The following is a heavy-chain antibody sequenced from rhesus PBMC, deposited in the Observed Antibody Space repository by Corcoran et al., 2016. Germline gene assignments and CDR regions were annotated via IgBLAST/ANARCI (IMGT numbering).Heavy chain of an antibody. CDR2: ICGSSTSN. CDR3: ARGELATMRFDY. D-gene: IGHD5-36*01. J-gene: IGHJ4*01. CDR1: GGSISDSYR. Sequence: QVQLQESGPGVVKPSETLSLTCAVSGGSISDSYRWSWIRQPPGKGLEWIGYICGSSTSNNYTPSLKSRVTISKDTSKSQCSLKLSAVTAADTAVYYCARGELATMRFDYWGQGVLVTVSS. V-gene: IGHV4S10*01.